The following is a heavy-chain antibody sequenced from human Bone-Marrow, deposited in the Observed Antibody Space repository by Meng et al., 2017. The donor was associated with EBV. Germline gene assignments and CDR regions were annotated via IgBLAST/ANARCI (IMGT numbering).Heavy chain of an antibody. CDR1: GYTVSSCT. CDR3: VRFSNYVLDL. CDR2: IHGYSANT. J-gene: IGHJ5*02. V-gene: IGHV1-18*01. Sequence: QIQLVQSGGEVHKPGASVRVSCKTSGYTVSSCTLNWVRQVPGQGFEWVGWIHGYSANTHYAQKFHGRVNMSTDTSTDTSYMELKNLRPDDTAIYYCVRFSNYVLDLWGQGTLVTVSS. D-gene: IGHD3-10*01.